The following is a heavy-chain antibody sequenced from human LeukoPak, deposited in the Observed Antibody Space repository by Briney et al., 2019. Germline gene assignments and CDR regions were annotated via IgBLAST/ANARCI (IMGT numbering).Heavy chain of an antibody. J-gene: IGHJ5*02. CDR1: GGSFSDYY. Sequence: SETLSLTCAVYGGSFSDYYWSWIRQPPGKGLEWIGEINHSGSTNYNPSLKSRVTISVDTSKNQFSLKLSSVTAAGTAVYYCARVLTMVRGLIKNNWFDPWGQGTLVTVSS. CDR2: INHSGST. CDR3: ARVLTMVRGLIKNNWFDP. D-gene: IGHD3-10*01. V-gene: IGHV4-34*01.